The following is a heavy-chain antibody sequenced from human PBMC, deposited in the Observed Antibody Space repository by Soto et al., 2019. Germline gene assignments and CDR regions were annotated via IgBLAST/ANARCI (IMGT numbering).Heavy chain of an antibody. V-gene: IGHV4-61*01. CDR3: ARGSYGSGSLRRFDY. CDR2: IYYSGST. Sequence: SETLSLTCTVSGGSVSSGSYYWSWIRQPPGKGLECVGYIYYSGSTNYNPSLKSRVTISVDTSKNQFSLKLSSVTAADTAVYYCARGSYGSGSLRRFDYWGQGTLVTVSS. J-gene: IGHJ4*02. D-gene: IGHD3-10*01. CDR1: GGSVSSGSYY.